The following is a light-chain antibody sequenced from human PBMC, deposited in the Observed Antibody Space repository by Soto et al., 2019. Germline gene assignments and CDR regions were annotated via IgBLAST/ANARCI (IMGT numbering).Light chain of an antibody. CDR2: DVS. Sequence: QSVLTQPASVSGSPGQSITISCTGTSSDVGGYNYVSWYQQHPGKAPKLMIYDVSNRPSGVSYRFSGSKSGNTASLTISGLQAEDEADYYCRSFRTSTTPNYVFGSGTKVTV. CDR1: SSDVGGYNY. J-gene: IGLJ1*01. V-gene: IGLV2-14*01. CDR3: RSFRTSTTPNYV.